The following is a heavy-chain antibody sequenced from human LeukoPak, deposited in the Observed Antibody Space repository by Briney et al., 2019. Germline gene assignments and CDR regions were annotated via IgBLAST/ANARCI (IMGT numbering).Heavy chain of an antibody. CDR2: ISSSSSYI. Sequence: GGSLRLSCAASGFTLSSYSMNWVRQAPGKGLEWVSSISSSSSYIYYADSVKGRFTISRDNAKNSLYLQMNSLRAEDTAVYYCARGPTNGQAFDYWGQGTLVSVSS. J-gene: IGHJ4*02. V-gene: IGHV3-21*01. CDR1: GFTLSSYS. CDR3: ARGPTNGQAFDY. D-gene: IGHD2-8*01.